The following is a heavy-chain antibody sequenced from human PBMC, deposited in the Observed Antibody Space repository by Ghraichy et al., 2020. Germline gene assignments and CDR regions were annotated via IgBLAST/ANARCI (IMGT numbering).Heavy chain of an antibody. V-gene: IGHV4-34*01. CDR1: GGSFSGYY. J-gene: IGHJ6*02. CDR2: INHSGST. Sequence: SETLSLTCAVYGGSFSGYYWSWIRQPPGKGLEWIGEINHSGSTNYNPSLKSRVTISVDTSKNQFSLKLSSVTAADTAVYYCARGRRFRGMDVWGQGTTVTVSS. CDR3: ARGRRFRGMDV.